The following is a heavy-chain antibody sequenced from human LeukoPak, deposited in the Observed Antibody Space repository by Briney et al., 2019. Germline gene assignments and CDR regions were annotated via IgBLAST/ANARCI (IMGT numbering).Heavy chain of an antibody. Sequence: VASVTVSCKASGYTFTSYYMHWVRQAPGQGLEWMGWINPNSGGTNYAQKFQGRVTMTRDTSISTAYMELSRLRSDDTAVYYCARARPNLYYFDFWGQGTLVTVSS. J-gene: IGHJ4*02. CDR2: INPNSGGT. CDR1: GYTFTSYY. CDR3: ARARPNLYYFDF. V-gene: IGHV1-2*02.